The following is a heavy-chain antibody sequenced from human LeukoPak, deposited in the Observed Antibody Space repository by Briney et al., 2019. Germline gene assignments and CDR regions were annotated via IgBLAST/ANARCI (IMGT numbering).Heavy chain of an antibody. D-gene: IGHD1-26*01. CDR3: AKDVGKWESLHFFDY. CDR1: GFTLSTNA. V-gene: IGHV3-23*01. J-gene: IGHJ4*02. CDR2: ISGSGAST. Sequence: PGGSLRLSCLTSGFTLSTNAMGWVRQAPGKGLEWISGISGSGASTYYADSVKGRCTISRDDSRNTLYLQMNSLRGDDTAVYYCAKDVGKWESLHFFDYWGQGTLVTVSS.